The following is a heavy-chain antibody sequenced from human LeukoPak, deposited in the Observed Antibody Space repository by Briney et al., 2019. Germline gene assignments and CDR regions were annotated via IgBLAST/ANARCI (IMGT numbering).Heavy chain of an antibody. CDR3: ARGPLFLITIFGVVNDAFDI. Sequence: ASVKVSCKVSGYTLTDLSIHWVRQAPGKGLEWMGGFDPEDGETIYAREFQGRVTMTEDTSSDTAYMELSRLRSDDTAVYYCARGPLFLITIFGVVNDAFDIWGQGTMVTVSS. J-gene: IGHJ3*02. CDR1: GYTLTDLS. D-gene: IGHD3-3*01. CDR2: FDPEDGET. V-gene: IGHV1-24*01.